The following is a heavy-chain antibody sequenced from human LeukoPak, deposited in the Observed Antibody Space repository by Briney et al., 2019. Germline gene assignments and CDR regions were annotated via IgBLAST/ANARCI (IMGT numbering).Heavy chain of an antibody. CDR1: GGSISSGGYY. J-gene: IGHJ6*02. CDR3: ARDPYYYTSGIYYGLDV. Sequence: SETLSLTCTVSGGSISSGGYYWSWIRQHPGKGLEWIGYIYYSGSTYYNPSLKSRVTISVDTSKNQFSMMLYSATAADTAVYYCARDPYYYTSGIYYGLDVWGQGTTVIVSS. CDR2: IYYSGST. V-gene: IGHV4-31*03. D-gene: IGHD1-26*01.